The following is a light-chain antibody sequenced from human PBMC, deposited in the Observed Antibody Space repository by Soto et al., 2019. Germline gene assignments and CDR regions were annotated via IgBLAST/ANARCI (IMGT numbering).Light chain of an antibody. Sequence: QSVLTQPRSVSGSPGQSVTISCTGTSSDVGGYNYVSWYQQHPGKAPKLMIYDVSKRPSGVPDRFSGSKSGNTASLTISGLQAEDEADYYCYSYAGTYPLVFGTGTKVTVL. CDR3: YSYAGTYPLV. V-gene: IGLV2-11*01. J-gene: IGLJ1*01. CDR2: DVS. CDR1: SSDVGGYNY.